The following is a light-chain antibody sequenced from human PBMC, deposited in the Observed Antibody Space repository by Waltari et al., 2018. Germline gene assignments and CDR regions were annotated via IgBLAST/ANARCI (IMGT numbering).Light chain of an antibody. CDR2: DAS. V-gene: IGKV1-33*01. Sequence: DFQMTQSPSSLSASVGDRVTITCQASQDISNNLNWYQQKPGQAPKLLIFDASNLEVGVPSRFSGSGSGTYFSLTISSLQPEDTATYYCGEYDYLPVTFGGGTKVEIK. J-gene: IGKJ4*01. CDR3: GEYDYLPVT. CDR1: QDISNN.